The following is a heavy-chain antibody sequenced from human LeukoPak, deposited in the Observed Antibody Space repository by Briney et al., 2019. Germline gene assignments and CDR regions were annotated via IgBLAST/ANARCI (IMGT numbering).Heavy chain of an antibody. J-gene: IGHJ4*02. Sequence: PGGSLRLSCAASGFTFSSYAMSWVRQAPGRGLEWVSAISGSGGNTYYADSVEGRFTISGDNSQNTLYLQMNSLRAEDTAVYYCAKGSSGYETNFDFWGQGTLVTVSS. V-gene: IGHV3-23*01. CDR1: GFTFSSYA. D-gene: IGHD5-12*01. CDR2: ISGSGGNT. CDR3: AKGSSGYETNFDF.